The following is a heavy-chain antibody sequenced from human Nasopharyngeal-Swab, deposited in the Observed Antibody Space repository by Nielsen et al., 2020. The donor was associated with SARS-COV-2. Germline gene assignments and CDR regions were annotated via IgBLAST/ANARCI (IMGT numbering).Heavy chain of an antibody. D-gene: IGHD2-2*01. V-gene: IGHV3-23*01. CDR1: GFTFSSYA. J-gene: IGHJ4*02. CDR3: AKVKRPIVVVPAATDY. CDR2: ISGSGGST. Sequence: GGSLRLSRAASGFTFSSYAMSWVRQAPGKGLEWVSAISGSGGSTYYADSVKGRFTISRDNSKNTLYLQMNSLRAEDTAVYYCAKVKRPIVVVPAATDYWGQGTLVTVSS.